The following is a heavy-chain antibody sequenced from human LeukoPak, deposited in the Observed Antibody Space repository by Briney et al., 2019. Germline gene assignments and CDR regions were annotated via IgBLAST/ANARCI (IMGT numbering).Heavy chain of an antibody. CDR2: ISGSGGST. Sequence: PGGSLRLSCAASGFTFSSYAMSWVRQAPGKGLEWVSAISGSGGSTYYADSVKGRFTISRDNSKNTLYLQMNSLRAEDTAVYYCAKTHALLRWPAEYFQHWGQGTLVTVSS. J-gene: IGHJ1*01. CDR1: GFTFSSYA. CDR3: AKTHALLRWPAEYFQH. D-gene: IGHD4-23*01. V-gene: IGHV3-23*01.